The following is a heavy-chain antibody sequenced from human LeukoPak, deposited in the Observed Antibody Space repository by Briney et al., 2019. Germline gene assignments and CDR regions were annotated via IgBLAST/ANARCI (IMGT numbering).Heavy chain of an antibody. J-gene: IGHJ5*02. D-gene: IGHD3-22*01. CDR2: IYYSGST. CDR3: AGFLYYHDSSGYLP. V-gene: IGHV4-39*01. Sequence: SETLSLTCTVSGGSISSSSYYWGWIRQPPGKGLEWIGSIYYSGSTYYNPSLKSRVTISVDTSKNQFSLKLSSVTAADTAVYYCAGFLYYHDSSGYLPWGQGTLVTVSS. CDR1: GGSISSSSYY.